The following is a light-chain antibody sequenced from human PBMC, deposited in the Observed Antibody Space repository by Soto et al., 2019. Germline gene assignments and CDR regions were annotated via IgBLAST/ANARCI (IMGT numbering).Light chain of an antibody. CDR1: QSVSSN. CDR2: GAS. J-gene: IGKJ4*01. CDR3: QEANNWSST. V-gene: IGKV3-15*01. Sequence: EIVMTQSPATLSVSPGERATLSCRASQSVSSNLAWYQQKPGQSPRLLIYGASTRATGIPARFSGSGSGIEVTLTISRLQSDDFAVYYDQEANNWSSTFGRGAWVEIE.